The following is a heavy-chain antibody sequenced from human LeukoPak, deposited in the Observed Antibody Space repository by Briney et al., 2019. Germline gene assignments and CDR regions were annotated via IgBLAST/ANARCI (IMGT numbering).Heavy chain of an antibody. V-gene: IGHV7-4-1*02. CDR3: AREGQWLVGKDWFDP. CDR2: INTNTGNP. J-gene: IGHJ5*02. CDR1: GYTFTSYA. Sequence: ASVTVSCKASGYTFTSYAMNWVRQAPGQGLEWMGWINTNTGNPTYAQGFTGRFVFSLDTSVSTAYLQISSLKAEDTAVYYCAREGQWLVGKDWFDPWGQGTLVTVSS. D-gene: IGHD6-19*01.